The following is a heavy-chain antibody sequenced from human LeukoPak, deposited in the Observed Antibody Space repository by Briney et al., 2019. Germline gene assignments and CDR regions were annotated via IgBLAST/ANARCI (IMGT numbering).Heavy chain of an antibody. D-gene: IGHD4-17*01. Sequence: PSETLSLTCTVSGYSISSGYYWGWIRQPPGKGLEWIGSIYHSGSTYYNPSLKSRVTISVDTSKNQFSLKPSSVTAADTAVYYCARGSTVTTGYYYYYMDVWGKGTTVTISS. CDR3: ARGSTVTTGYYYYYMDV. CDR1: GYSISSGYY. V-gene: IGHV4-38-2*02. CDR2: IYHSGST. J-gene: IGHJ6*03.